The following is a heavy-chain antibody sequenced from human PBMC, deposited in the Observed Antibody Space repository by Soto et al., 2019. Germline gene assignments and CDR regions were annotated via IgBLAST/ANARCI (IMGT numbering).Heavy chain of an antibody. V-gene: IGHV1-2*04. CDR2: INPNSGGT. J-gene: IGHJ4*02. CDR3: AREAVDSSGYFDY. CDR1: GYTFTGYY. Sequence: ASVKVSCKASGYTFTGYYMHWVRQAPGQGLEWMGWINPNSGGTNYAQKFQGWVTMTRDTSISTAYMELSRLRSDDTAVYYCAREAVDSSGYFDYWGQGTLVTVSS. D-gene: IGHD3-22*01.